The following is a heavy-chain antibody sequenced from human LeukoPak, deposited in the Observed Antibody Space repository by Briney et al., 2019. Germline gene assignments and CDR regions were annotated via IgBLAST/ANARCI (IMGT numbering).Heavy chain of an antibody. J-gene: IGHJ3*01. CDR2: ISGSGGST. CDR3: AKGQTAMDAFDV. V-gene: IGHV3-23*01. D-gene: IGHD5-18*01. Sequence: PGGSLRLSCAASGFTFSSYAMSWVRQAPGKGLEWVSVISGSGGSTKYVDSVKGRCTISRDNSKNTLYLQMSSLRAEDTAVYYCAKGQTAMDAFDVWGQGTMVTVSS. CDR1: GFTFSSYA.